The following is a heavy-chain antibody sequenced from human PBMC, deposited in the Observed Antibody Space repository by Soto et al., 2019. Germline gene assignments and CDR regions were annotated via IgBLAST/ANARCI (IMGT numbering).Heavy chain of an antibody. CDR1: RFSFSNYA. D-gene: IGHD1-26*01. CDR3: AKRIKSGRNEVGNAMDV. Sequence: EVQLLESGGTLVQVGGSLRLSCVASRFSFSNYAVTWVRQAPGKGLEWVSAISGSGAGTYYADSVKGRFTISRDNSKNTVHLQMHSLRVEDTAVYHCAKRIKSGRNEVGNAMDVWGQGTTV. CDR2: ISGSGAGT. J-gene: IGHJ6*02. V-gene: IGHV3-23*01.